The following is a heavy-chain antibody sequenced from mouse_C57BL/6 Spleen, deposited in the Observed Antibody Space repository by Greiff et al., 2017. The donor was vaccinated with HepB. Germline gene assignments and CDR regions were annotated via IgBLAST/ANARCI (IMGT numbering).Heavy chain of an antibody. CDR3: ARLHYGFDY. Sequence: VQLQQSGPELVKPGASVKISCKASGYAFSSSWMNWVKQRPGKGLEWIGRIYPGDGDTNYNGKFKGKATLTADKSSSTAYMQLSSLTSEDSAVYFCARLHYGFDYWGQGTTLTVSS. CDR2: IYPGDGDT. V-gene: IGHV1-82*01. CDR1: GYAFSSSW. J-gene: IGHJ2*01. D-gene: IGHD1-1*01.